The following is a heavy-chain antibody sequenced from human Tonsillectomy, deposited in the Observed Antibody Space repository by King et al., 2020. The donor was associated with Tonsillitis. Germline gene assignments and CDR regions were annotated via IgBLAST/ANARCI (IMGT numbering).Heavy chain of an antibody. V-gene: IGHV3-7*04. J-gene: IGHJ3*02. CDR3: ARERGSKAFDI. CDR2: IKQDGWEK. D-gene: IGHD6-13*01. CDR1: GFTFNSYG. Sequence: VQLVESGGGLVQPGGSLGLSFAASGFTFNSYGMSWVRQAPGKGLAWWCNIKQDGWEKEYLDPGKGRFTIPRDNAKNSLYLQMNSLRAEDAAVYYCARERGSKAFDIWGQGTMVTVSS.